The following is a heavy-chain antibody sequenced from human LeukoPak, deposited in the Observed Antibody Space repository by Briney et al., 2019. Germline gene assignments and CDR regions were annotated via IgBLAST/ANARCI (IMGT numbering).Heavy chain of an antibody. D-gene: IGHD3-10*01. V-gene: IGHV1-18*01. CDR3: ARDGVTWFGELSPFDY. Sequence: ASVKVSCKASGYTFTNYGISWMRQAPGQGLEWMGWISAYNGNTNYAQKLQGRVTMTTDTSTSTTYMELRSLRSDDTAVYYCARDGVTWFGELSPFDYWGQGTLVTVSS. CDR1: GYTFTNYG. J-gene: IGHJ4*02. CDR2: ISAYNGNT.